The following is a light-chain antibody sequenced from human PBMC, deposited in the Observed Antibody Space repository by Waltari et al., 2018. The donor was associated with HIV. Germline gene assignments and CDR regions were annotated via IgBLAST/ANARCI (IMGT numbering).Light chain of an antibody. CDR2: YDN. J-gene: IGLJ1*01. CDR3: QVWDRTSDFV. CDR1: NIGRKR. Sequence: SYVLTQPPSVSVAPGQTARITCGGDNIGRKRVHWYQQKPGQAPVLVIYYDNDRSSGIPWRFSGSNSGNTATLTISRVEAGDEADYHCQVWDRTSDFVFGSGTKVTVL. V-gene: IGLV3-21*04.